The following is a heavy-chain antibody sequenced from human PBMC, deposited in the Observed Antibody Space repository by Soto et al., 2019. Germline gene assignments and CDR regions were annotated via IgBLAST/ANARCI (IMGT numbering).Heavy chain of an antibody. Sequence: QVQLVQSGAEVKKPGSSVKVSCKAYGGTFSSYASSWVRQAPGQGLEWMGGIIPIFGTANYAQKFQGRVTITADESTSTAYMELSSLRSEDTAVYYCARDQMGFGVVNHFEYWGQGTLVTVSS. CDR1: GGTFSSYA. D-gene: IGHD3-3*01. CDR3: ARDQMGFGVVNHFEY. V-gene: IGHV1-69*01. J-gene: IGHJ4*02. CDR2: IIPIFGTA.